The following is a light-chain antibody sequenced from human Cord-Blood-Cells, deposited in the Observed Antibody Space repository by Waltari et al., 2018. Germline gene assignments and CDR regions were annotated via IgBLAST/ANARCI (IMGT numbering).Light chain of an antibody. Sequence: DIVMTQYPATLTVSPGERATLSSRASQSVSSNLAWYQQKPGQAPRLLSYGASTRATGIPARFSGSGSGTEFTLTISSLQSEDFAVYYCQQYNNWPLTFGGGTKVEIK. CDR3: QQYNNWPLT. J-gene: IGKJ4*01. CDR2: GAS. V-gene: IGKV3-15*01. CDR1: QSVSSN.